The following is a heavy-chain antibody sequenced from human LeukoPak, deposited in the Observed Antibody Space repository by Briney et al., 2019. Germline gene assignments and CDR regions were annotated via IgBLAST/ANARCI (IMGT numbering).Heavy chain of an antibody. Sequence: GGSLRLSCAASGFTFRTFVMSWVRQAPGKGLEWVSEISESGANTCYADSVKGRFTISRDNTKDTLFLQMNSLGAEDTAVYYCAKVSGAITFEGVIVLPDLFFDSWGQGTLVTVSS. D-gene: IGHD3-16*02. CDR2: ISESGANT. J-gene: IGHJ4*02. CDR3: AKVSGAITFEGVIVLPDLFFDS. V-gene: IGHV3-23*01. CDR1: GFTFRTFV.